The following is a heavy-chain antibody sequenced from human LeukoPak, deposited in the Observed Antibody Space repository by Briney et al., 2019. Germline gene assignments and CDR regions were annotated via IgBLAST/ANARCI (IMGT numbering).Heavy chain of an antibody. D-gene: IGHD5-18*01. V-gene: IGHV1-46*01. J-gene: IGHJ4*02. CDR3: ARDQGGAMDPRVCDY. CDR2: INPSGGST. Sequence: ASVKVSCKASGYTFTNYYMHWVRQAPGQGLEWMGIINPSGGSTSYAQKFQGRVTMTRDTSTNTVHVELSSLRSEDTAVYYCARDQGGAMDPRVCDYWGQGTLVTVSS. CDR1: GYTFTNYY.